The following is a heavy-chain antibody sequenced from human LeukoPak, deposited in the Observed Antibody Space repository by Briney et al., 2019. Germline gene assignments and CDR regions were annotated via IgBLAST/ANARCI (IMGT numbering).Heavy chain of an antibody. J-gene: IGHJ4*02. CDR2: INAGNGNT. V-gene: IGHV1-3*01. CDR1: GYTFTSYA. CDR3: ARESSAYDFWSGYDFDY. D-gene: IGHD3-3*01. Sequence: ASVKVSCKASGYTFTSYAMHWARQAPGQRLEWMGWINAGNGNTKYSQKFQGRVTITTDESTSTAYMELSSLRSEDTAVYYCARESSAYDFWSGYDFDYWGQGTLVTVSS.